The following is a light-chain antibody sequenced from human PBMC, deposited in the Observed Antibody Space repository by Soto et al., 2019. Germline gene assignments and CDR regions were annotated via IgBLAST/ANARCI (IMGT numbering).Light chain of an antibody. Sequence: ETVLTQSPGTLYFSPGERATLSCRASQSVDNSHVAWYQQRRGLPPRLLIYGASNRATGIPDRFSGSGSGAGFTLTISRLEPEDFAVYFCQQYGNSPPGTFGQGTRL. V-gene: IGKV3-20*01. CDR2: GAS. CDR1: QSVDNSH. J-gene: IGKJ5*01. CDR3: QQYGNSPPGT.